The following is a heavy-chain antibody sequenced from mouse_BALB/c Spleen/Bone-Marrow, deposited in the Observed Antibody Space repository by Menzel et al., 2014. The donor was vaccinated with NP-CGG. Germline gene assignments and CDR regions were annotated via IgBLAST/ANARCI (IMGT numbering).Heavy chain of an antibody. CDR3: TRSNYGYWYFDV. CDR2: INPSNGGT. J-gene: IGHJ1*01. Sequence: VKLQESGAELVKPGASVKLSCKASGYTFSSYYMYWVKQRPGQGLEWIGGINPSNGGTKFNEKFKSKATLTVDKSSSTAYMQLSSLTSEDSAVYYCTRSNYGYWYFDVWGAGTTVTVSS. D-gene: IGHD1-1*01. V-gene: IGHV1S81*02. CDR1: GYTFSSYY.